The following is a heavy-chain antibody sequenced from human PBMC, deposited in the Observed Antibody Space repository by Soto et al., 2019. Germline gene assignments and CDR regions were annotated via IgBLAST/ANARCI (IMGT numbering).Heavy chain of an antibody. CDR2: IYYSGST. V-gene: IGHV4-30-4*01. J-gene: IGHJ4*02. D-gene: IGHD3-9*01. CDR1: GGSITSGDYY. Sequence: SETLSLTCTVSGGSITSGDYYWSWIRQPPGKGLEWIGYIYYSGSTYSNPSLKSRVTISVDTSKNQFSLKLSSVTAADTAVYYCARWNDILTVIDYWGQGTLVTVSS. CDR3: ARWNDILTVIDY.